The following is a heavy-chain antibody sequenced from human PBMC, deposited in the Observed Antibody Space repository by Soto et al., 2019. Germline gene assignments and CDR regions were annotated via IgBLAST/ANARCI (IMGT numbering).Heavy chain of an antibody. D-gene: IGHD3-22*01. V-gene: IGHV3-33*01. CDR2: IWYDGSTK. CDR3: ARGEYDSRGCLDF. J-gene: IGHJ4*02. Sequence: PGGSLRLSCAASGFTFSSYGMHWVRQAPGKGLEWVAVIWYDGSTKYYADSVKGRFTISRDNSKNTLYLQMNSLRAEDTAVYYCARGEYDSRGCLDFWGQGTLVTVSS. CDR1: GFTFSSYG.